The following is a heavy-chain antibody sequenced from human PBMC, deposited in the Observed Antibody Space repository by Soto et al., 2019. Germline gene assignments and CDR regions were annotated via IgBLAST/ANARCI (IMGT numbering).Heavy chain of an antibody. D-gene: IGHD5-12*01. Sequence: GESLKISCEGSGYSFVSYWIAWVRQMPGKGLEWMGIIYPGDSATTYSPSFQGQVTISADKTITSLYLQWSSLKASDTAMYYCARRGGYEIEYWGQGTLVTVSS. CDR2: IYPGDSAT. V-gene: IGHV5-51*01. CDR3: ARRGGYEIEY. CDR1: GYSFVSYW. J-gene: IGHJ4*02.